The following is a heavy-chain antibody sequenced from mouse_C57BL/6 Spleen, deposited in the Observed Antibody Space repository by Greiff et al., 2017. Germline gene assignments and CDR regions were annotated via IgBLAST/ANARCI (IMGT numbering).Heavy chain of an antibody. J-gene: IGHJ2*01. V-gene: IGHV5-4*01. Sequence: EVQLVESGGGLVKPGGSLKLSCAASGFTFSSYAMSWVRQTPEKRLEWVAIISDGGSYTYYPDNVKGRFTISRDNAKNNLYLQMSHLTSEDTAMYYGARDEENFGSTYGGWGHGGTLTVAS. CDR1: GFTFSSYA. CDR3: ARDEENFGSTYGG. CDR2: ISDGGSYT. D-gene: IGHD1-1*01.